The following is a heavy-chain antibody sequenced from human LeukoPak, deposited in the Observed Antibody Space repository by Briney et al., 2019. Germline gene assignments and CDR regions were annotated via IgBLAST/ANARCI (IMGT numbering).Heavy chain of an antibody. J-gene: IGHJ3*02. CDR1: GGSFSGYY. CDR2: INHSGST. Sequence: PSETLSLTCAVYGGSFSGYYWSWIRQPPGKGLEWIGEINHSGSTNYNPSLKSRVTISVDTSKNQFSLKLSSVTAADTAVYYCARGLGDIVVVVAAPDAFDIWGQGTMVTVSS. CDR3: ARGLGDIVVVVAAPDAFDI. D-gene: IGHD2-15*01. V-gene: IGHV4-34*01.